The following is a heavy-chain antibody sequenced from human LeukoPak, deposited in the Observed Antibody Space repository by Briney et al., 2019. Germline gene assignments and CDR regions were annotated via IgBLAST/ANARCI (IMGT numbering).Heavy chain of an antibody. CDR3: ARDERYYDFWSGRD. D-gene: IGHD3-3*01. V-gene: IGHV3-74*01. CDR1: GFTFSNLW. Sequence: PGGSLRLSCAASGFTFSNLWMHWVRQAPGKGLVWVSRINSDGSSTTHADSVKGRFTISRDNAKNLLYLQMSSLTAEDTAVYYCARDERYYDFWSGRDWGQGTLVTVSS. CDR2: INSDGSST. J-gene: IGHJ4*02.